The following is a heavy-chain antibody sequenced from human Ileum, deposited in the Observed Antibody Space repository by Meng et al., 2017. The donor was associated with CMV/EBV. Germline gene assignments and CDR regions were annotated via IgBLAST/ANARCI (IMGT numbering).Heavy chain of an antibody. CDR2: IRSKANNYAT. J-gene: IGHJ6*02. CDR3: TGFNCWGCDCYPDV. V-gene: IGHV3-73*01. Sequence: GESLKISCAASGFTFSGSAIHWVRQASGKGLEWVGRIRSKANNYATGHAASVKGRSTVSRDESENTAYLQMNSLKTEDTAVYYCTGFNCWGCDCYPDVWGQGTTVTVSS. CDR1: GFTFSGSA. D-gene: IGHD2-21*01.